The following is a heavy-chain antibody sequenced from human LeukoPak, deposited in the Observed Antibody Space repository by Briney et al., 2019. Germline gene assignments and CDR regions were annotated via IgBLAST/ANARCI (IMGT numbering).Heavy chain of an antibody. D-gene: IGHD4-17*01. J-gene: IGHJ4*02. CDR2: IIPIFGTA. CDR1: GGTFSSYA. Sequence: SVKVSCKASGGTFSSYAISWVRQAPGQGLEWMGGIIPIFGTANYAQKFQGRVTITADESTRTAYMELSSLRSEDTAVYYCAWGGGYGDYVEDYWGQGTLVTVSS. CDR3: AWGGGYGDYVEDY. V-gene: IGHV1-69*13.